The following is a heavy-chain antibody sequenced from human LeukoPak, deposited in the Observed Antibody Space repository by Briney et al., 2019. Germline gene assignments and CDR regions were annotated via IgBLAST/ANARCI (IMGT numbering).Heavy chain of an antibody. CDR1: GYTFTSYG. J-gene: IGHJ4*02. Sequence: ASVKVSCKASGYTFTSYGISWVRQAPGQGLERMGWISAYNGNTNYAQKLQGRVTMTTDTSTSTAYMELRSLRSDDAAVYYCARGDTGTYYFDYWGQGTLVTVSS. CDR2: ISAYNGNT. V-gene: IGHV1-18*01. CDR3: ARGDTGTYYFDY. D-gene: IGHD5-18*01.